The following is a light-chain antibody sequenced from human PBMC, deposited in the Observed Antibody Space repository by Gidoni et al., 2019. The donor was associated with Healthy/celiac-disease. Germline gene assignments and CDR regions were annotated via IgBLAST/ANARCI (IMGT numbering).Light chain of an antibody. CDR1: LSVSSY. V-gene: IGKV3-11*01. CDR2: DAS. CDR3: QQRSNWPPVYT. Sequence: EIVLTPSPPTLSLSPGERATLSCRASLSVSSYLAWYQQKPGQAPRLLIYDASNRATGIPARFSGSGSGTDFTLTISSLEPEDFAVYYCQQRSNWPPVYTFGQGTKLEIK. J-gene: IGKJ2*01.